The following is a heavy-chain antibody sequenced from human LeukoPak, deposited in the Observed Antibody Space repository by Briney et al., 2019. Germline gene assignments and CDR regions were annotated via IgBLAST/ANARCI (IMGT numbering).Heavy chain of an antibody. CDR1: GFTFSSYG. Sequence: GRSLRLSCAAPGFTFSSYGMHWVRQAPGKGLEWVAVIWSDGGNKYYGDSVKGRFTISRDNSQNTLYLQMNSLRVEDTAVYYCAKKGGFDPWGQGTLVTVSS. CDR2: IWSDGGNK. V-gene: IGHV3-33*06. D-gene: IGHD3-16*01. J-gene: IGHJ5*02. CDR3: AKKGGFDP.